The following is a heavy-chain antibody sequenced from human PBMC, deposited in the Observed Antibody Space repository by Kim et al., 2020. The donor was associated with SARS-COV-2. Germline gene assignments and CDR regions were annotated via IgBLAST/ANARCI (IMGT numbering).Heavy chain of an antibody. CDR1: GFTFTTYN. D-gene: IGHD7-27*01. J-gene: IGHJ4*02. CDR2: ISVTDAI. Sequence: GGSLRLSCAASGFTFTTYNMNWVRQAPGKGPEWISYISVTDAIYYADSVKGRFTISRDYAKNSLDLQMNSLRDEDKAVYYCAGDWNWGIDGWGQGTLVTVSS. V-gene: IGHV3-48*02. CDR3: AGDWNWGIDG.